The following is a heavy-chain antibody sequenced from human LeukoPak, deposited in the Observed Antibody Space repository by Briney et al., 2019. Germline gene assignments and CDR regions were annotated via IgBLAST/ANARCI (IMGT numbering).Heavy chain of an antibody. CDR2: ISESYRPT. Sequence: GGSLRLSCAASGFSVGAYAMSWVRQAPGKGLEWVAHISESYRPTYQPDSVKGRFTISRDSSENTLFLQMNSLRAEDTAVYYCAKETSGYCSGGTCYSFHYFDYWGQGIPVTVSS. V-gene: IGHV3-23*01. D-gene: IGHD2-15*01. CDR1: GFSVGAYA. J-gene: IGHJ4*02. CDR3: AKETSGYCSGGTCYSFHYFDY.